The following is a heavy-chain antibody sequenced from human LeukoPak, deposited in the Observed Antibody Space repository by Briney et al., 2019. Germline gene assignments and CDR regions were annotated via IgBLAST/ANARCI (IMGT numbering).Heavy chain of an antibody. CDR2: ISGGGDIT. Sequence: GGSLRLSCAASGFTFSGSAMHWVRQTAGKGLEWVSAISGGGDITYYADSVKGRFTISRDNSKDTLFLQMHSLRPGDTAVYYCVREDTPATANYWGQGTLVTISS. CDR3: VREDTPATANY. V-gene: IGHV3-23*01. CDR1: GFTFSGSA. D-gene: IGHD2-21*02. J-gene: IGHJ4*02.